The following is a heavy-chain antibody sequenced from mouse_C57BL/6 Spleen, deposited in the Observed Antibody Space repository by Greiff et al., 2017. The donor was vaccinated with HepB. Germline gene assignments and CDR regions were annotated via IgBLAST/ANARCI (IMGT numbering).Heavy chain of an antibody. CDR1: GYTFTSYG. V-gene: IGHV1-81*01. D-gene: IGHD3-2*02. Sequence: QVQLQQSGAELARPGASVKLSCKASGYTFTSYGISWVKQRTGQGLEWIGEIYPRSGNTYYNEKFKGKATLTADKSSSTAYMELRSLTSEDSAVYFCARSGTAQARDWFAYWGQGTLVTVSA. CDR3: ARSGTAQARDWFAY. J-gene: IGHJ3*01. CDR2: IYPRSGNT.